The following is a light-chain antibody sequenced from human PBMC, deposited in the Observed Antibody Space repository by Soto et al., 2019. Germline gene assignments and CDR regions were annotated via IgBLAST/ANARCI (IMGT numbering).Light chain of an antibody. Sequence: QSALTQSPSASGSPGQSVTISCTGTSSDVGNYKYVSWYQQHPGKAPKLMIYEVSKRPSGVPDRFSGSKSGNTASLTVSGXQVXXXXXXYCSSYAGSNLWVFGGGTKLTVL. CDR1: SSDVGNYKY. CDR3: SSYAGSNLWV. CDR2: EVS. J-gene: IGLJ3*02. V-gene: IGLV2-8*01.